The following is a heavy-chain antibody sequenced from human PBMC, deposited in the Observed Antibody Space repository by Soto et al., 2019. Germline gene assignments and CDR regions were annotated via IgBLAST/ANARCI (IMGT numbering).Heavy chain of an antibody. CDR1: GFTFSSYG. CDR3: EKDRDTYCSGDGYLDY. J-gene: IGHJ4*02. D-gene: IGHD2-15*01. CDR2: ISYDGSNK. V-gene: IGHV3-30*18. Sequence: QVQLVESGGGVVQPGRSLRLSCAASGFTFSSYGMHWVRQAPGKGLEWVAVISYDGSNKYYADSVKGRFTISRDNSKNTLYLQMNSLRAEDTAVYYCEKDRDTYCSGDGYLDYWGQGTLVTVSS.